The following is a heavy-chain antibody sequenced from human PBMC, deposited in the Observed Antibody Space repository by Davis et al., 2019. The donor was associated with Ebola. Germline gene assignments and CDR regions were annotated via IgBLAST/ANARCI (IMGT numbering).Heavy chain of an antibody. J-gene: IGHJ6*04. CDR2: IYPGDSDT. V-gene: IGHV5-51*01. D-gene: IGHD2-2*01. CDR3: ARPYCSSTSCFLYGMDV. Sequence: KVSCKGSGYSFTSYWIGWVRQMPGKGLEWMGIIYPGDSDTRYSPSFQGQVTISADKSISTAYLQWSSLKASDTAMYYCARPYCSSTSCFLYGMDVWGKGTTVTVSS. CDR1: GYSFTSYW.